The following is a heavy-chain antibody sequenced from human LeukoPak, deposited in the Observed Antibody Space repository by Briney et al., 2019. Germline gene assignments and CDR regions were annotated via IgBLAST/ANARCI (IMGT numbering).Heavy chain of an antibody. J-gene: IGHJ4*02. CDR3: ARRAWGYSSSWYFDF. V-gene: IGHV4-39*01. D-gene: IGHD6-13*01. CDR2: VYYSGST. Sequence: KPSETLSLTCTVSGGSISSTNYYWGWIRQPPGKGLEWIGSVYYSGSTYYNPSLKSRVSISVDTSKNQFSLKLSSVTAADTAVYYCARRAWGYSSSWYFDFWGQGTLVPVSS. CDR1: GGSISSTNYY.